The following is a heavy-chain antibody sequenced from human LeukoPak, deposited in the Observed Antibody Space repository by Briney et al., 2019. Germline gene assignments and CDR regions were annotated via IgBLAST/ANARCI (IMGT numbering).Heavy chain of an antibody. J-gene: IGHJ4*02. CDR3: ARPLGITGTTPFDF. CDR1: GLTFNDSG. D-gene: IGHD1-7*01. V-gene: IGHV3-20*04. CDR2: INWNGRSR. Sequence: GGSLRLSCVASGLTFNDSGMSWVRQAPGKGLEWISGINWNGRSRGYADSVKGRFTISRDNAKNSLYLEMNSLRAEDTALYFCARPLGITGTTPFDFWGQGTRVTVSS.